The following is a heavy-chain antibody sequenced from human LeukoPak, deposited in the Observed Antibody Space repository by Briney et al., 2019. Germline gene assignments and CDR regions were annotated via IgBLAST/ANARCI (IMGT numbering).Heavy chain of an antibody. Sequence: GGSLRLSCAASGFTFRDYYMSWIRQAPGKGLEWVSYISPAGSTIYYSDSVKGRFTITRDNAKNSLYMQMNSLRTDDTAVYYCARSRYASGSYYGYFQHWGQGTLVTVSS. J-gene: IGHJ1*01. V-gene: IGHV3-11*01. CDR2: ISPAGSTI. D-gene: IGHD3-10*01. CDR3: ARSRYASGSYYGYFQH. CDR1: GFTFRDYY.